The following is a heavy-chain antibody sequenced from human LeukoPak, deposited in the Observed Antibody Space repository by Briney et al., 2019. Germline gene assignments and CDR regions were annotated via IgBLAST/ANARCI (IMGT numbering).Heavy chain of an antibody. D-gene: IGHD4-17*01. CDR2: ISGSGGSK. CDR1: GGSLSDYY. Sequence: LTCAVYGGSLSDYYWRWLRPAPGKGRAGVSAISGSGGSKYYADSVKGRFTISRDNAKNSLYLQMNGLRAEDTAVYYCARGGFYGDYVRTFDPGGQGTLLTVSS. V-gene: IGHV3-11*04. CDR3: ARGGFYGDYVRTFDP. J-gene: IGHJ5*02.